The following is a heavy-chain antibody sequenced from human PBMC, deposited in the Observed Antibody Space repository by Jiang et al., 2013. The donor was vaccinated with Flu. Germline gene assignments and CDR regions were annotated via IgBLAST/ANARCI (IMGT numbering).Heavy chain of an antibody. D-gene: IGHD3-22*01. J-gene: IGHJ3*02. V-gene: IGHV6-1*01. CDR1: GDRVSSKSAA. CDR2: TYYRSKWNN. CDR3: AREGSITMIVVVTNDAFDI. Sequence: QTLSLTCAISGDRVSSKSAAWNWIRQSPSRGLEWLGRTYYRSKWNNNYAASVRSRITINPDTSKNQFSLQLNSVTPEDTAVYYCAREGSITMIVVVTNDAFDIWGQGTMVTVSS.